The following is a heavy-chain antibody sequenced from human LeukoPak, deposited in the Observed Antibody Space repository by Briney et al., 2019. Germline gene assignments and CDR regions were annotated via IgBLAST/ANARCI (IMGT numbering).Heavy chain of an antibody. V-gene: IGHV3-23*01. Sequence: GALRLSCEASGLTFSSYGMSWVRQAPGKGLQWVSAITGDGTTTYYADSVKGRFPISRDNSKNMLYLQMSSLRAEDTAVYYCAKMQGYFDYWGQGTLVPVSS. CDR2: ITGDGTTT. J-gene: IGHJ4*02. CDR1: GLTFSSYG. CDR3: AKMQGYFDY.